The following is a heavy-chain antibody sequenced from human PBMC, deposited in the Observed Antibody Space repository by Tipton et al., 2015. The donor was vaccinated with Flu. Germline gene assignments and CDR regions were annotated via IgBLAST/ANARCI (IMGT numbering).Heavy chain of an antibody. J-gene: IGHJ4*02. CDR3: AREREDGDYSDC. D-gene: IGHD4-17*01. CDR1: GGSISNYY. Sequence: TLSLTCTVFGGSISNYYWSWFRQPAGKGLEWIGRLYGSGTTKYNTSLKSRVTMSADTSKNQFSLKLRSVTVADTAVYYCAREREDGDYSDCWGQGTLVTVSS. V-gene: IGHV4-4*07. CDR2: LYGSGTT.